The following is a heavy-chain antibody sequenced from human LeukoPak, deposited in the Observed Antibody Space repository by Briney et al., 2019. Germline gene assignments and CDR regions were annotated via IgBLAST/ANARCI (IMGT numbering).Heavy chain of an antibody. CDR2: IYNSGTT. CDR1: GGSISSNF. V-gene: IGHV4-59*01. CDR3: AKSFSETERATITAY. J-gene: IGHJ4*02. D-gene: IGHD5-24*01. Sequence: PSETLSLTCTVSGGSISSNFWSWIRQPPGKGLEYIGYIYNSGTTNYNPSLKSRVTISVDTSKNQFSLKLSSVTAADTAIYYCAKSFSETERATITAYWDQGTLVTVSS.